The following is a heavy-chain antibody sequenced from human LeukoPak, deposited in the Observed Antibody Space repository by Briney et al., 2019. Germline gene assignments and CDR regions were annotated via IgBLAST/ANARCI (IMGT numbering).Heavy chain of an antibody. CDR1: GYSFTSCG. CDR2: IDPSDSYT. V-gene: IGHV5-10-1*01. D-gene: IGHD2-21*02. Sequence: GESLKISCQASGYSFTSCGISWVRQMPGKGLEWMGRIDPSDSYTNYSPSFQGHVTISADNSISTAYLQWNSLQASDTATYYCARRAYCGGDCFRDFDYWGQGTLVTVSS. J-gene: IGHJ4*02. CDR3: ARRAYCGGDCFRDFDY.